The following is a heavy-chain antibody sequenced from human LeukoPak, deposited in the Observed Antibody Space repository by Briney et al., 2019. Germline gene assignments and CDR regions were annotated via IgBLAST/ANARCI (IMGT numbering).Heavy chain of an antibody. CDR2: IYYSGST. CDR3: ARAIVGNPFYYYYMDV. J-gene: IGHJ6*03. V-gene: IGHV4-39*07. CDR1: GDSISTSNSY. Sequence: SETLSLTCTVSGDSISTSNSYWGWIRQPPGKGLEWIGSIYYSGSTYYNPSLKSRVTISVDTSKNQFSLKLSSVTAADTAVYYCARAIVGNPFYYYYMDVWGKGTTVTVSS. D-gene: IGHD3-22*01.